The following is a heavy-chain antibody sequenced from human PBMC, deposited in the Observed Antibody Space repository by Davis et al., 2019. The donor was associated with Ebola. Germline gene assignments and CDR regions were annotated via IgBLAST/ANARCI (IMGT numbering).Heavy chain of an antibody. J-gene: IGHJ4*02. CDR2: IQTNANGGTT. V-gene: IGHV3-15*07. CDR3: TRHHITMVQGVTYYFDY. D-gene: IGHD3-10*01. CDR1: GFTFSNDW. Sequence: GGSLRLSCVASGFTFSNDWMNWVRQAPGKGLEWVAHIQTNANGGTTDYSAPVKGRFTISRDDSKSTLYLQMNSLKTEDTAVYYCTRHHITMVQGVTYYFDYWGQGTLVTVSS.